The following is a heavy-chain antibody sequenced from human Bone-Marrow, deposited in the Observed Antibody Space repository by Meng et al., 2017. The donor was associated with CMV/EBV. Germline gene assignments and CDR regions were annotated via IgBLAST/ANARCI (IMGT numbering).Heavy chain of an antibody. CDR2: MSYSGST. D-gene: IGHD2/OR15-2a*01. V-gene: IGHV4-61*01. CDR3: ARSCHPGDCNSFGCYFYFDP. J-gene: IGHJ5*02. Sequence: GSLRLSCTVSSGSVNSGNYYWTWIRQPPGKGLEWIGFMSYSGSTSYNPSLKSRVTMSLDTSKNQFSLTLNSVTAADTAVFYCARSCHPGDCNSFGCYFYFDPWGQGILVTVSS. CDR1: SGSVNSGNYY.